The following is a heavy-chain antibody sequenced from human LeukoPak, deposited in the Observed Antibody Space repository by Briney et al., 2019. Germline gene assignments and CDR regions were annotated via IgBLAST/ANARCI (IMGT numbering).Heavy chain of an antibody. V-gene: IGHV3-30-3*01. CDR1: GFTFSSYA. D-gene: IGHD3-10*01. Sequence: TGGSLRLSCAASGFTFSSYAMHWVRQAPGKGLEWVAVISYDGSNKYYADSVKGRFTISRDNSKNTLYLQMNSLRADDTAVYYCASDYYYGLGKPFHHWGQGTLVTVSS. CDR3: ASDYYYGLGKPFHH. J-gene: IGHJ1*01. CDR2: ISYDGSNK.